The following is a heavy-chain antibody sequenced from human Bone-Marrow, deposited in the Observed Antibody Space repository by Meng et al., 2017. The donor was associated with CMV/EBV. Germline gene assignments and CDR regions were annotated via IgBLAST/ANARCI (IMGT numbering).Heavy chain of an antibody. Sequence: QGQLGGAAAEGKKPGASVKVACKASGYTLTSYYMHWVRQAPGQGLEWMGIINPSGGSTSYAQKFQGRVTMTRDTSTSTVYMELSSLRSEDTAVYYCARDLVVVPAANNWFDPWGQGTLVTVSS. CDR1: GYTLTSYY. J-gene: IGHJ5*02. V-gene: IGHV1-46*01. CDR3: ARDLVVVPAANNWFDP. D-gene: IGHD2-2*01. CDR2: INPSGGST.